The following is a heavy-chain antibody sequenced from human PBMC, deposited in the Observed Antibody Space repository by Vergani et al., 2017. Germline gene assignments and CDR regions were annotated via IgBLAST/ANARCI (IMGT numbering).Heavy chain of an antibody. V-gene: IGHV3-20*04. CDR1: GFIFDSNG. CDR3: AREASSGFYDYFDY. J-gene: IGHJ4*02. D-gene: IGHD6-19*01. CDR2: IHWNGDNT. Sequence: EVKLVESGGGLVRPGGSLRLSCAGNGFIFDSNGMSWVRQVPGKGLEWVSGIHWNGDNTGYADSVKGRFTISRDNAKNSLYLQMNSLRVEDTALYYCAREASSGFYDYFDYWGQGTLVTVSS.